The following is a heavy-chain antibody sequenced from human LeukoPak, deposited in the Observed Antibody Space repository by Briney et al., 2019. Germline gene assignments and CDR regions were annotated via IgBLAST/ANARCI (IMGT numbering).Heavy chain of an antibody. CDR1: GYTFTSYG. Sequence: ASVKVSCKASGYTFTSYGISWVRQAPGQGLEWMGWISAYNGNTNYAQKLQGRVTMTTDTSTSTAYMGLRSLRSDDTAVYYCARVPGSYYDSSGYYYTTNSFDYWGQGTLVTVSS. CDR2: ISAYNGNT. D-gene: IGHD3-22*01. J-gene: IGHJ4*02. CDR3: ARVPGSYYDSSGYYYTTNSFDY. V-gene: IGHV1-18*01.